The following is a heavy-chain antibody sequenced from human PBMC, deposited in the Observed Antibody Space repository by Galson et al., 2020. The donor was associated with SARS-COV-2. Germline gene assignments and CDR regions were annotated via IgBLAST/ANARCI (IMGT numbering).Heavy chain of an antibody. V-gene: IGHV3-20*04. CDR1: GFTFDDYG. Sequence: GESLKISCAASGFTFDDYGMSWVRQAPGKGLEWVSGINWNGGSTGYADSVKGRFTISRDNAKNSLYLQMNSLRAEDTALYYCARGQIKQHLYPSPYYYGMDVWGQGTTVTVSS. J-gene: IGHJ6*02. CDR2: INWNGGST. D-gene: IGHD6-13*01. CDR3: ARGQIKQHLYPSPYYYGMDV.